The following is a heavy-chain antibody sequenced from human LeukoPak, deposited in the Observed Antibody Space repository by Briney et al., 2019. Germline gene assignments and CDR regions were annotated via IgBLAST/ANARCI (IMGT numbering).Heavy chain of an antibody. CDR2: IHDSGST. D-gene: IGHD3-10*01. CDR3: ARGFGAGNYYYGWFAP. V-gene: IGHV4-30-4*01. Sequence: SETLSLTCTVSGASISSGDYHWNWIRQPPGKGLEWIGFIHDSGSTYYNPSLKSRVSISRDMSKNQLSLMLSSVTAADTAVYYCARGFGAGNYYYGWFAPWGQGTLVSVSS. J-gene: IGHJ5*02. CDR1: GASISSGDYH.